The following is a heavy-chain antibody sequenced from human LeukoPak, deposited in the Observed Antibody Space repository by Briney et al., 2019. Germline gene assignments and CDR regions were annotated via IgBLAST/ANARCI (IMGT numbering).Heavy chain of an antibody. Sequence: GGSLRLSCAASGFTFSSYGMHWVRQAPGKGLEWVAFIRYDGSNKYYADSVKGRFTISRDNSKNTLYLQMNSLRAEDTAVYYCAKDQGIAIPNDAFDIWGQGTMVTVSS. D-gene: IGHD6-13*01. CDR1: GFTFSSYG. CDR2: IRYDGSNK. J-gene: IGHJ3*02. CDR3: AKDQGIAIPNDAFDI. V-gene: IGHV3-30*02.